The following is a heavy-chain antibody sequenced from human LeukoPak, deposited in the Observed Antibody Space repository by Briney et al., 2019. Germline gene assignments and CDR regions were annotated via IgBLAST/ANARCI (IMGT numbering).Heavy chain of an antibody. Sequence: SETLSLTCTVSGGSIGSTSYYWGWIRQPPGKGLEWIGSIYCSGSTYYNPSLKSRVTISVDTSKNQFSLKLNSVTAADTAVYYCARGARGSSVNNDWFDPWGQGTLVTVSS. CDR1: GGSIGSTSYY. CDR2: IYCSGST. CDR3: ARGARGSSVNNDWFDP. D-gene: IGHD1/OR15-1a*01. J-gene: IGHJ5*02. V-gene: IGHV4-39*01.